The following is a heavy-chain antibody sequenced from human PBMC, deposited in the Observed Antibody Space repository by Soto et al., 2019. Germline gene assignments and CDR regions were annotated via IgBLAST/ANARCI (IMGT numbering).Heavy chain of an antibody. V-gene: IGHV1-69*01. CDR2: IIRIFGTA. D-gene: IGHD2-15*01. CDR1: GGTFSSYA. CDR3: ARDYTGYNWFDP. J-gene: IGHJ5*02. Sequence: QVQLVQSGAEVKKPGSLVKVSCKASGGTFSSYAISWVRQAPGQGFEWMGGIIRIFGTANYAQKFEGRVTITADESTSTAYMELSSMRSEDTAVYYCARDYTGYNWFDPWGQGTLVTVSS.